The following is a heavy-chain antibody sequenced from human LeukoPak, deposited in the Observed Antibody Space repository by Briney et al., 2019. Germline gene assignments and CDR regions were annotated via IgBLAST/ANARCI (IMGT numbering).Heavy chain of an antibody. CDR3: AATQDYYDSSGSLGNFDY. D-gene: IGHD3-22*01. CDR1: AYTFTSYG. V-gene: IGHV1-18*01. J-gene: IGHJ4*02. Sequence: ASVKVSCKASAYTFTSYGFSWVRQAPGQGLEWMGWISAYNGNTNYAQKFQDRVTMTTYTSTSTAYMELRSPRSDDTAVYYCAATQDYYDSSGSLGNFDYWGQGTLVTVSS. CDR2: ISAYNGNT.